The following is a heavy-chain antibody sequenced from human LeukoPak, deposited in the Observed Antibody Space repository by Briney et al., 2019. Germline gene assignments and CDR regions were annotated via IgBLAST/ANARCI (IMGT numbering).Heavy chain of an antibody. CDR3: ARELYYYDSSGPQIDY. CDR2: ISAYNGNT. V-gene: IGHV1-18*01. D-gene: IGHD3-22*01. Sequence: ASVKVSCKASGYTFTSYGISWVRQAPGQGLEWMGWISAYNGNTNYAQKLQGRVTMTTDTSTSTAYMELRSLRSDDTAVYYCARELYYYDSSGPQIDYWGQGTLVTVSS. CDR1: GYTFTSYG. J-gene: IGHJ4*02.